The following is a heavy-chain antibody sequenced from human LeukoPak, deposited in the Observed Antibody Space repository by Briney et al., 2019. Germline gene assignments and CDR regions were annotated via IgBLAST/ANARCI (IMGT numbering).Heavy chain of an antibody. Sequence: SETLSLTCTVSGGSISTTSYYWVWIRQPPGKGLEWIGSVYYSGGTYYNPSLKSRVTISVDTSKNQFSLNLSSVTAADTAVYYCARRPGPFDTWGQGTLVTVSS. CDR2: VYYSGGT. CDR3: ARRPGPFDT. V-gene: IGHV4-39*01. J-gene: IGHJ3*02. CDR1: GGSISTTSYY.